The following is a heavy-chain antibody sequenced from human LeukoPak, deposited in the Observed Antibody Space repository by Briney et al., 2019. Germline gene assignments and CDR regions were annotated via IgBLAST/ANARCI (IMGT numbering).Heavy chain of an antibody. Sequence: GGSLRLSCAASGFTFSSYSMNWVRQAPGKGLEWVSSISSSGSYIYYADSVKGRFTICRDNAKNSLYLQMNRLRAEDTAVYYCARGPSKYYFDYWGQGTLVTVSS. J-gene: IGHJ4*02. CDR1: GFTFSSYS. CDR2: ISSSGSYI. CDR3: ARGPSKYYFDY. V-gene: IGHV3-21*01.